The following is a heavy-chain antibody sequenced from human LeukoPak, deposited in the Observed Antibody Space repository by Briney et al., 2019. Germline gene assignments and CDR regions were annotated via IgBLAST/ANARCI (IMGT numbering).Heavy chain of an antibody. CDR3: ARRVGYAFDY. CDR1: GGSISSSNYY. D-gene: IGHD1-26*01. CDR2: IYYSGST. Sequence: PSETLSLTCTVSGGSISSSNYYWGWIRQPPGKGLEWIGSIYYSGSTYYNPSLKSRVTISVDTSKNQFSLKLSSVTAADTAVYYCARRVGYAFDYWGQGALVTVSS. V-gene: IGHV4-39*01. J-gene: IGHJ4*02.